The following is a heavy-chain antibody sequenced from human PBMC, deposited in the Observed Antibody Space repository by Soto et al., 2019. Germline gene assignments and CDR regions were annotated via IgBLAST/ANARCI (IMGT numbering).Heavy chain of an antibody. CDR1: GFTFNSHN. J-gene: IGHJ4*02. D-gene: IGHD1-26*01. CDR2: SSSGSNTI. Sequence: EVQLVESGGGLVQMGGSLRLSCAASGFTFNSHNMNWVRQAPGRGLEWVSYSSSGSNTIYYADSVKGRFTVSRDSAQNSLYLQMNSLTAEDTAVYYCARGVGALLYSDFWGQGTLVTVSS. CDR3: ARGVGALLYSDF. V-gene: IGHV3-48*01.